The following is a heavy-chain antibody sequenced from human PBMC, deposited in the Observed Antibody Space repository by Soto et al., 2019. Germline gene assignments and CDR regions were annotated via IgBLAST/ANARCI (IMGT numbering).Heavy chain of an antibody. V-gene: IGHV3-48*02. CDR2: ISSSSSTI. D-gene: IGHD3-10*01. CDR3: ARERGGVLWFGELWDAFDI. J-gene: IGHJ3*02. CDR1: GFTFSSYS. Sequence: GGSLRLSCAASGFTFSSYSMNWVRQAPGKGLEWVSYISSSSSTIYYADSVKGRFTISRDNAKNSLYLQMNSLRDEDTAVYYCARERGGVLWFGELWDAFDIWGQGTMVTVSS.